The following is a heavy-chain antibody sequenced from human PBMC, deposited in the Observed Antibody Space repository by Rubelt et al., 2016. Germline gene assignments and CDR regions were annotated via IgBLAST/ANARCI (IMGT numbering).Heavy chain of an antibody. CDR2: INPNSGGT. D-gene: IGHD6-13*01. CDR3: ARGYPGGSWYRKREPHFDY. V-gene: IGHV1-2*04. CDR1: GYTFTGYY. Sequence: QVQLVQSGAEVKKPGASVKVSCKASGYTFTGYYMHWVRQAPGQGLEWMGWINPNSGGTNYAQKFQGWVTMTRDTSISTAYMELSRLRSDDTAVYYCARGYPGGSWYRKREPHFDYWGQGTLVTVSS. J-gene: IGHJ4*02.